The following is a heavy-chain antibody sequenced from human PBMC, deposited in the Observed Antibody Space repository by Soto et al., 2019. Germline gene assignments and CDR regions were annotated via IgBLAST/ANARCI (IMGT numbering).Heavy chain of an antibody. V-gene: IGHV4-59*04. CDR1: GGSISSYY. CDR3: ARTVAPYFGTWFDP. D-gene: IGHD3-10*01. Sequence: SETLFLTCTVSGGSISSYYWSWIRQPPGKGLEWIGSISHTGSTSYNPSLKSRLTMSVDKSKNQFSLRLSSVTAADMAVYYCARTVAPYFGTWFDPWGQGILVTVSS. CDR2: ISHTGST. J-gene: IGHJ5*02.